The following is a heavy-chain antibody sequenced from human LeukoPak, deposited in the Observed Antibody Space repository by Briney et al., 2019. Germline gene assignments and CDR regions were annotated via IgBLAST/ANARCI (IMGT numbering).Heavy chain of an antibody. J-gene: IGHJ5*02. D-gene: IGHD4-11*01. Sequence: GGSLRLSCAASGFTFSSYSMNWVRQAPGKGLEWVSSISSSSSYIYYADSVKGRFAISRDNAKNSLYLQMNSLRAEDTAVYCCARDGSNSNWFDPWGQGTLVTVSS. CDR2: ISSSSSYI. V-gene: IGHV3-21*01. CDR3: ARDGSNSNWFDP. CDR1: GFTFSSYS.